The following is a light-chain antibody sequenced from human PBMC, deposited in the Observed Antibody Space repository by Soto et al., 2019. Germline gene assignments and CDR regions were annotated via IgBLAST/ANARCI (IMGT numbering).Light chain of an antibody. V-gene: IGKV3-20*01. J-gene: IGKJ5*01. Sequence: EIVLTQSPATLSVSPGERATLSCRASQSVSSYLAWYQQKPGQAPRLLIFDASSRATGIPDRFSGSGSGRDFTLTISRLEPEDFAVYYCQQYGSSPITFGQGTRLEIK. CDR2: DAS. CDR1: QSVSSY. CDR3: QQYGSSPIT.